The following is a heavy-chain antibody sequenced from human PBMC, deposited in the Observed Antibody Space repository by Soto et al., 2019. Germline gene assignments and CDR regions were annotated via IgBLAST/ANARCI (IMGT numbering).Heavy chain of an antibody. V-gene: IGHV1-46*01. D-gene: IGHD6-19*01. CDR2: INPSGGST. CDR1: GYTFTSYY. CDR3: ARSAVADSAFDI. Sequence: ASVNVSCKASGYTFTSYYMHWVRQAPGQGLEWMGIINPSGGSTSYAQKFQGRVTMTRDTSTSTVYMELSSLRSEDTAVYYRARSAVADSAFDIWGQGTKVTVSS. J-gene: IGHJ3*02.